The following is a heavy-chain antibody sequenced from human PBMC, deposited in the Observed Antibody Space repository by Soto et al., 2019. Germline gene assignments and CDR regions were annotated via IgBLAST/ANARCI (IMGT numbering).Heavy chain of an antibody. V-gene: IGHV1-3*01. D-gene: IGHD2-2*01. Sequence: ASVKVSCKASGYTFTSYAIHWVRQAPGQRLEWMGWINAGNGNTKYSQKFQDRVTITRDTSATTAYMELSSLRSEDTAVYYCARLTCSNTRCLKLNGFDIRGQGTMVTVSS. CDR3: ARLTCSNTRCLKLNGFDI. CDR2: INAGNGNT. CDR1: GYTFTSYA. J-gene: IGHJ3*02.